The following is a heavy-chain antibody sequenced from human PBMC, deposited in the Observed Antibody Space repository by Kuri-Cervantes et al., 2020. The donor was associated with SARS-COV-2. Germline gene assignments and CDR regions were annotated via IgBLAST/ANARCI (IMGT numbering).Heavy chain of an antibody. CDR3: ATTPLAAAGMYYYYYYMDV. Sequence: GESLKISCKVSGYTLTELSMHWVRQAPGKGLEWMGGFDPEDGETIYAQKFQGRVTMTEDTSTDTAYMELSSLRSEDTAVYYCATTPLAAAGMYYYYYYMDVWGKGTTVTVSS. CDR1: GYTLTELS. V-gene: IGHV1-24*01. J-gene: IGHJ6*03. D-gene: IGHD6-13*01. CDR2: FDPEDGET.